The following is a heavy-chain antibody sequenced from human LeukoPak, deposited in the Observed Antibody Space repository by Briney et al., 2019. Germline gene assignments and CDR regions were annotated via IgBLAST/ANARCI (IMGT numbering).Heavy chain of an antibody. V-gene: IGHV3-23*01. D-gene: IGHD5-18*01. Sequence: PGGSLRLSCAASGFTFSSYAMSWVRQAPGKGLEWVSAISGSGGSTYYADSVKGRFTISRDNSKNTLYLQMSSLRAEDTAVYYCAKTADTAMVKDYYYGMDVWGQGTTVTVSS. CDR3: AKTADTAMVKDYYYGMDV. J-gene: IGHJ6*02. CDR2: ISGSGGST. CDR1: GFTFSSYA.